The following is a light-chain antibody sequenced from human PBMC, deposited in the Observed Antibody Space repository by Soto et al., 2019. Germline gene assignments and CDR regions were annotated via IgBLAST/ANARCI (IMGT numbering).Light chain of an antibody. Sequence: DIVLTQSPATLSLSPGERATLSCRASQSVSSYLAWYQQKPGQAPRLLIHEASNRATGIPDRFSGSGSGTDFTLTISRLEPEDFAVYYCQQYGSSPTWTFGQGTKVDIK. J-gene: IGKJ1*01. CDR3: QQYGSSPTWT. CDR1: QSVSSY. V-gene: IGKV3-20*01. CDR2: EAS.